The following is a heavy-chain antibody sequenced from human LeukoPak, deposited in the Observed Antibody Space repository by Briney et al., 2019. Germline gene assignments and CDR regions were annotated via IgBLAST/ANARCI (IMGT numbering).Heavy chain of an antibody. CDR1: RFTFSAYW. CDR3: ARSHRSFASGSGDY. D-gene: IGHD3-10*01. V-gene: IGHV3-7*05. CDR2: INQGGSEK. J-gene: IGHJ4*02. Sequence: GGSLRLSCAASRFTFSAYWMSWVRQAPGKGLEWVANINQGGSEKYCVDSVKGRFSISRDNAKNSLFLQMNSLRAEDTAVYYCARSHRSFASGSGDYWGQGTLVTVSS.